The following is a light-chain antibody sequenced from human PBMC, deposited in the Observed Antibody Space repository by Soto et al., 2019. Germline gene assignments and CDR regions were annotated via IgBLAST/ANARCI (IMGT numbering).Light chain of an antibody. V-gene: IGLV1-51*01. CDR1: SSDVGGYNY. J-gene: IGLJ2*01. Sequence: QSALTQPRSVSGSPGHSVTLSCTGTSSDVGGYNYISWYQQLPGTAPKLLIYDNNKRPSGIPDRFSGSKSGTSGTLDITGLQTGDEADYYCATWDGSLPGEVFGGGTKLTVL. CDR2: DNN. CDR3: ATWDGSLPGEV.